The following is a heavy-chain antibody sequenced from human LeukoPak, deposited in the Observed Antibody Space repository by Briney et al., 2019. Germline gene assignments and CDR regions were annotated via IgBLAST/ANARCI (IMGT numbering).Heavy chain of an antibody. CDR2: INPNSGGT. Sequence: ASVKVSCKASGYTFTGYYMHWVRQAPGHGLEWMGWINPNSGGTNYAQKFQGRVTMTRDTSISTAYMELSRLRSDDTAVYYCASLGYCSSTSCADYWGQGTLVTVSS. V-gene: IGHV1-2*02. CDR1: GYTFTGYY. J-gene: IGHJ4*02. D-gene: IGHD2-2*01. CDR3: ASLGYCSSTSCADY.